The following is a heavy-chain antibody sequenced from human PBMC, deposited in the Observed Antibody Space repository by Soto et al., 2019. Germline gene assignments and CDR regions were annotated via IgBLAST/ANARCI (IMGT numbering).Heavy chain of an antibody. V-gene: IGHV1-18*01. J-gene: IGHJ4*02. CDR2: ISSNNGNT. Sequence: QVQLVQSGAEVKKPGASVKVSCKASGYTFTTFGVSLVRQAPGQGLEWMGWISSNNGNTKYAQNFQGRVTMTTDTSTSTAYMELRGLTSDDTAVDYCAREWCTSSSCYGVEYWGQGTLVTVSS. CDR1: GYTFTTFG. CDR3: AREWCTSSSCYGVEY. D-gene: IGHD2-2*01.